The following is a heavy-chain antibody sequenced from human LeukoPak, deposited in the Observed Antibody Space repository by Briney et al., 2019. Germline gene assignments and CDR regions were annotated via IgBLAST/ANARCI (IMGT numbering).Heavy chain of an antibody. D-gene: IGHD4-17*01. Sequence: GRSLRLSCAASGFTFTSYSMNWVRQAPGRGLEWVSSITSSSTYIYYADSVKGRFTISRDNAKNSLYLQMNSLRAEDTAVYYCARDPGAATTPSNWFDPWGQGTLVTVSS. V-gene: IGHV3-21*01. CDR1: GFTFTSYS. CDR2: ITSSSTYI. CDR3: ARDPGAATTPSNWFDP. J-gene: IGHJ5*02.